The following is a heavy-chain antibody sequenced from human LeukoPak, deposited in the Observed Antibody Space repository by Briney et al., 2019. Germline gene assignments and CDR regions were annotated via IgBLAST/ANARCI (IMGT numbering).Heavy chain of an antibody. CDR2: ISAYNGNT. Sequence: ASVEVSCKASGYTFTSYGISWVRQAPGQGLEWMGWISAYNGNTNYAQKLQGRVTMTTDTSTSTAYMELRSLRSDDTAVYYCARVHYYDSSGTNWGQGTLVTVSS. J-gene: IGHJ4*02. D-gene: IGHD3-22*01. CDR3: ARVHYYDSSGTN. CDR1: GYTFTSYG. V-gene: IGHV1-18*01.